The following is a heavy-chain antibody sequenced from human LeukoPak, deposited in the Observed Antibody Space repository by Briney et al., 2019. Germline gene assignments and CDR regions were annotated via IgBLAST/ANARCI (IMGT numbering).Heavy chain of an antibody. CDR2: IYPGDSDT. J-gene: IGHJ6*02. CDR1: GYSFTSYW. Sequence: GESLKISCKGSGYSFTSYWIGWVRQMPGKGLEWMGIIYPGDSDTRYSPSFQGQVTISADKSISTAYLQWSSLMASDTAMYYCASTSWDYYYGMDVWGQGTTVTVSS. CDR3: ASTSWDYYYGMDV. V-gene: IGHV5-51*01.